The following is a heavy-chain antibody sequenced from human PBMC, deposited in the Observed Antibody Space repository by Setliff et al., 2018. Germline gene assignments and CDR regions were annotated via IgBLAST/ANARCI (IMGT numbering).Heavy chain of an antibody. CDR2: IYHSGQT. J-gene: IGHJ4*02. D-gene: IGHD6-13*01. CDR1: GYSMSSGYY. CDR3: ARGGLAAAATH. V-gene: IGHV4-38-2*01. Sequence: SETLSLTCAVSGYSMSSGYYWGWFRQPPGKGLEWIGSIYHSGQTFYNPSLKSRATLSVDTSKNQFSLRLTSVPAADTAVCYCARGGLAAAATHWGQGTLVTVSS.